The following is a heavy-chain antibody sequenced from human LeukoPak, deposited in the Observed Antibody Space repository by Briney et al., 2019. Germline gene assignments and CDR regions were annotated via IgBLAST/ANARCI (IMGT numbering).Heavy chain of an antibody. D-gene: IGHD6-13*01. Sequence: GGSLRLSCAASEFTYSSYSMNWGRQAPGKGLEWVSSISSSSDYIYYADSVKGRFTISRDNAKNSLYLQMNSLRAEDTAVYYCARDRSHQRRFHSSREENWFDPWGQGTLVTVSS. V-gene: IGHV3-21*01. J-gene: IGHJ5*02. CDR2: ISSSSDYI. CDR1: EFTYSSYS. CDR3: ARDRSHQRRFHSSREENWFDP.